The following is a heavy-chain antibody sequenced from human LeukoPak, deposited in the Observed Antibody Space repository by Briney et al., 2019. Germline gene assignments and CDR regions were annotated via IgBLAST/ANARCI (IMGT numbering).Heavy chain of an antibody. CDR1: GGSISTNGHY. D-gene: IGHD5-24*01. CDR3: ARETIWHTNFDY. CDR2: IYNSGST. J-gene: IGHJ4*02. Sequence: SETLSLTCTVSGGSISTNGHYWSWIRQHPGKGLEWIAYIYNSGSTSYNPSLKSRVTISIDASKNQFSLKLTSVTAADTAVYYCARETIWHTNFDYWGQGTLVTVSS. V-gene: IGHV4-31*03.